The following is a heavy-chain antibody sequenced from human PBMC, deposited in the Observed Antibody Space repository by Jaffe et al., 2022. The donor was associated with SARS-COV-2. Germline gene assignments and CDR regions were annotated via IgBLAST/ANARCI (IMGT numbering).Heavy chain of an antibody. Sequence: QVQLVESGGGVVQPGRSLRLSCAASGFTFSSYGMHWVRQAPGKGLEWVAVISYDGSNKYYADSVKGRFTISRDNSKNTLYLQMNSLRAEDTAVYYCANIPSSKTSFDYWGQGTLVTVSS. V-gene: IGHV3-30*18. CDR3: ANIPSSKTSFDY. J-gene: IGHJ4*02. CDR2: ISYDGSNK. D-gene: IGHD6-13*01. CDR1: GFTFSSYG.